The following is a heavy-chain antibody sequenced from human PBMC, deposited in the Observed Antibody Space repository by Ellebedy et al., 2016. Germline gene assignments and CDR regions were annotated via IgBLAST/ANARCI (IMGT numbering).Heavy chain of an antibody. V-gene: IGHV1-46*04. CDR3: VIVLRFTYDS. CDR2: INPRAAIT. D-gene: IGHD3-3*01. J-gene: IGHJ4*02. Sequence: ASVKVSCKASGYSFTSYYMHWVRQVPGQGPEWLGTINPRAAITNYAQKLQGRLILTSDTTTSTVYMDLSSLRSEDTAVYYCVIVLRFTYDSWGQGTVVTVSS. CDR1: GYSFTSYY.